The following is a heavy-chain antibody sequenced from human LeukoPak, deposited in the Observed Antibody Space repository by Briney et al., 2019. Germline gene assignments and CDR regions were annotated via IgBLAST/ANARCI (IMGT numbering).Heavy chain of an antibody. Sequence: PSETLSLTCAVYGGSFSGYYWSWIRQPPGKGLEWLGEINHSGSTNYNPSLKSRVTISVDTSKNQFSLKLSSVTAADTAVYYCAGKGSYCSGGSCYLGAQYYFDYWGQGTLVTVSS. V-gene: IGHV4-34*01. D-gene: IGHD2-15*01. CDR2: INHSGST. CDR3: AGKGSYCSGGSCYLGAQYYFDY. J-gene: IGHJ4*02. CDR1: GGSFSGYY.